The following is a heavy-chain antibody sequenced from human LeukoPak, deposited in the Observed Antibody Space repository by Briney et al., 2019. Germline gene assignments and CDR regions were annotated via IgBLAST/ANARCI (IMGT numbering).Heavy chain of an antibody. CDR3: AKDGGTYSADY. D-gene: IGHD1-26*01. CDR1: GYTFTTYK. V-gene: IGHV1-46*01. J-gene: IGHJ4*02. CDR2: LNPSGSGT. Sequence: ASVKVSCKAPGYTFTTYKMHWVRPAPGQGLEWMGILNPSGSGTRNAQKFQGRVTMTRDTSTSTVYMELSSLRSEDTAVYFCAKDGGTYSADYWGQGTLVTVSS.